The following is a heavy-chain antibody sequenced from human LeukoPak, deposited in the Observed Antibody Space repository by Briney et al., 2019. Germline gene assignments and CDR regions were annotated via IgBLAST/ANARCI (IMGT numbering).Heavy chain of an antibody. CDR3: ASGPAAFQH. D-gene: IGHD6-25*01. V-gene: IGHV3-30*03. Sequence: PGGSLRLSCAASGFTFSSYGMHWVRQAPGKGLEWVAVISYDGSNKYYADSVKGRFTISRDNSKNTLYLQMNSLRAEDTAVYYCASGPAAFQHWGQGTLVTVSS. CDR1: GFTFSSYG. J-gene: IGHJ1*01. CDR2: ISYDGSNK.